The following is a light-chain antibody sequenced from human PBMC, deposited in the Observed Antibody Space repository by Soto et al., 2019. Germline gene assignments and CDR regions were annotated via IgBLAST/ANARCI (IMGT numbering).Light chain of an antibody. CDR3: NSYTGSSTYV. J-gene: IGLJ1*01. Sequence: QSALTQPASVSGSPGQSITISCTGTSSDVGGYNYVSWYQQHPGKAPKLMIYDVSNRPSGVSNRFSGSKSGNTASLTISGLQAEDEAEYYCNSYTGSSTYVFGTGTNVT. V-gene: IGLV2-14*01. CDR1: SSDVGGYNY. CDR2: DVS.